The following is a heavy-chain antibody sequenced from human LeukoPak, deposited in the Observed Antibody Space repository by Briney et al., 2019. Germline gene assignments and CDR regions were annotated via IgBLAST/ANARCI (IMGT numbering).Heavy chain of an antibody. V-gene: IGHV3-74*01. CDR1: GFTFSTSD. D-gene: IGHD6-19*01. J-gene: IGHJ4*02. CDR3: ARVIYSGWQGELSD. CDR2: INSDGSTT. Sequence: GGSLRLSCAGSGFTFSTSDMVWARQAPGKGLEWVSRINSDGSTTSYADSVMGRFTISRDNAKNTLYLQMNSLRAEDTAVYYCARVIYSGWQGELSDWGQGTLVTVSS.